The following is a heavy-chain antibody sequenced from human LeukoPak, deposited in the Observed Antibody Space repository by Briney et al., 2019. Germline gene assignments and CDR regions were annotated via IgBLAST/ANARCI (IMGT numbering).Heavy chain of an antibody. Sequence: SVKVSCKASGGTFSSYAISWVRQAPGQGLEWMGGIIPIFGTANYAQKFQGRVTMTRDTSISTAYMELSRLRSDDTAVYYCAREEVDYSSSSAWGQGTLVTVSS. CDR3: AREEVDYSSSSA. D-gene: IGHD6-6*01. CDR1: GGTFSSYA. V-gene: IGHV1-69*05. J-gene: IGHJ5*02. CDR2: IIPIFGTA.